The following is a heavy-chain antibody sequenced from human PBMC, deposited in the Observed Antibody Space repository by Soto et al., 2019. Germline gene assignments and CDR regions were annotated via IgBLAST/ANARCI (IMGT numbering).Heavy chain of an antibody. CDR2: LYYSGST. CDR1: GGSISSSSYY. V-gene: IGHV4-39*01. CDR3: ARAYTSSWYRYFDY. Sequence: QLQLQESGPGLVKPSETLSLTCTVSGGSISSSSYYWGWIRQPPGKGLEWIGSLYYSGSTYYNPSLKSRVTRSVDTSKNQFSLKLSSVTAADTAVYFCARAYTSSWYRYFDYWGQGTLVTVSS. J-gene: IGHJ4*02. D-gene: IGHD6-13*01.